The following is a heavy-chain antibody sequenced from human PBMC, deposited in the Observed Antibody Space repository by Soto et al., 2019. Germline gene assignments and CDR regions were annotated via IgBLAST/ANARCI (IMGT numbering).Heavy chain of an antibody. J-gene: IGHJ4*02. V-gene: IGHV4-39*07. CDR1: GGSISSSSSY. CDR3: ARGPSGDKVDY. Sequence: PSETLSLTCTVSGGSISSSSSYWGWIRQPPGKGLEWIGNIYYSGSTYNNPSLQSRVTISLDTSKTQFSLKLSSVSAADTAVYYCARGPSGDKVDYWGQGTLVTVSS. D-gene: IGHD7-27*01. CDR2: IYYSGST.